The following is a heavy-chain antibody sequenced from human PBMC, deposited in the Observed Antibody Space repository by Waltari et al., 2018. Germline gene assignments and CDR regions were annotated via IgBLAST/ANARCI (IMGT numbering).Heavy chain of an antibody. J-gene: IGHJ3*02. CDR2: CGPEEGET. CDR1: GYTLTELS. Sequence: QVQLVQSGAEVKKPGASVKVSCKVSGYTLTELSMHWVRQAPGKGLEWMGGCGPEEGETIYAQKFQGRVTMTDDTSTDTAYMELSSLRSEDTAVYYCATVSKIVGAPDAFDIWGQGTMVTVSS. CDR3: ATVSKIVGAPDAFDI. V-gene: IGHV1-24*01. D-gene: IGHD1-26*01.